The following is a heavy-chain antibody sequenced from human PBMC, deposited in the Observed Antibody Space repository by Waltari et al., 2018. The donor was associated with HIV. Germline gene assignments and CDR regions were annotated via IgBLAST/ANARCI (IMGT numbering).Heavy chain of an antibody. J-gene: IGHJ4*02. D-gene: IGHD3-10*01. CDR3: ARQTLINVFNY. CDR1: GGSVSGDY. CDR2: ISQGGKP. Sequence: QVQLQQWGAGPLRASETLSLTCAGSGGSVSGDYWTWIRQTPGGRREWIGDISQGGKPNYNSSLDSRVTISGDTSKNQLFLNLTSVTAADTAMYYCARQTLINVFNYWGQGSLVTVSS. V-gene: IGHV4-34*01.